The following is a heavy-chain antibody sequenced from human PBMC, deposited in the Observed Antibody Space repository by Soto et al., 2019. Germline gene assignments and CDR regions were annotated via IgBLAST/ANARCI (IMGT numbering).Heavy chain of an antibody. CDR3: ARASGHIHATLHGPFDH. CDR1: GFTFNRHP. CDR2: ISHDGNNK. D-gene: IGHD2-15*01. J-gene: IGHJ4*02. V-gene: IGHV3-30-3*01. Sequence: QVQLVESGGGVVQPGRSLRLSCAASGFTFNRHPLHWVRQAPGKGLEWVAVISHDGNNKYYADSVKGRFTISRDNSMNMLYLQMHGLRTEDTAIFYCARASGHIHATLHGPFDHWGQGALVTVSS.